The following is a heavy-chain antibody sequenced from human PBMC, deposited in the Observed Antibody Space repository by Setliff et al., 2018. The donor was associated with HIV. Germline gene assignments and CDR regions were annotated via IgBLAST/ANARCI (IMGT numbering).Heavy chain of an antibody. CDR1: GFTFSSYW. J-gene: IGHJ2*01. V-gene: IGHV3-74*01. CDR3: ARDVKGYIYGSTYWYFDL. D-gene: IGHD5-18*01. Sequence: GGSLRLSCAASGFTFSSYWMYWVRQAPGKGLVWVSRIDSDGSSTSYADSVKGRFTISRDNAKNTLFLQMNSLRAEDTAVYYCARDVKGYIYGSTYWYFDLWGRGTLVTVSS. CDR2: IDSDGSST.